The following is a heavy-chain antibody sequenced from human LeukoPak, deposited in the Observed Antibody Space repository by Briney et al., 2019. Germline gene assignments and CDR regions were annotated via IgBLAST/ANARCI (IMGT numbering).Heavy chain of an antibody. D-gene: IGHD5-18*01. V-gene: IGHV1-2*02. CDR3: ASGYRGTAMPTS. CDR2: INPNSGGT. Sequence: ASVKVSCKASGYTFTGYYMHWVRQAPGQGLEWMGWINPNSGGTNYAQKLQGRVTMTTDTSTSTAYMELRSLRSDDTAVYYCASGYRGTAMPTSWGQGTLVTVSS. CDR1: GYTFTGYY. J-gene: IGHJ4*02.